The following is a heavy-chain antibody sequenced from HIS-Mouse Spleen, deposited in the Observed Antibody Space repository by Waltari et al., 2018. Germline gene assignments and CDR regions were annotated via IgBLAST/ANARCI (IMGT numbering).Heavy chain of an antibody. J-gene: IGHJ4*02. CDR3: ARGRKRHSSSWYGDY. Sequence: QVQLQESGPGLVKPSETLSLTCTVSGYSISSGYYWGWIRQPPGKGLEWIGGIYHSGGTYSNPSLKRRVTISVDTSKNQFSLKLSSVTAADTAVYYCARGRKRHSSSWYGDYWGQGTLVTVSS. CDR1: GYSISSGYY. D-gene: IGHD6-13*01. V-gene: IGHV4-38-2*02. CDR2: IYHSGGT.